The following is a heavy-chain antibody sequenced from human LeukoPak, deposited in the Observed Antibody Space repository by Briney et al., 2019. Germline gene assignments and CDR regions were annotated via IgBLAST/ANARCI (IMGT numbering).Heavy chain of an antibody. CDR1: GFTFSSYA. D-gene: IGHD3-10*01. Sequence: PGGSLRLSCAASGFTFSSYAMSWVRQAPRKGLEWVSAISGSGGSTYYADSVKGRFTISRDNSKNTLYLQMNSLRAEDTAVYYCAVRGVIITPQNYWGQGTLVTVSS. CDR3: AVRGVIITPQNY. V-gene: IGHV3-23*01. CDR2: ISGSGGST. J-gene: IGHJ4*02.